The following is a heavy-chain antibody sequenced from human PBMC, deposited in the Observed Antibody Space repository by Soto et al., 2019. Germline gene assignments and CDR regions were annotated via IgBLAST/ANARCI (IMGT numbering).Heavy chain of an antibody. Sequence: QVQLVESGGGVVQPGRSLRLSCAASGFTFSSYGMHWVRQAPGKGLEGVAVIWYDGSNKYYADSVKGRFTISRDNSKNTLYLQMNSLRAEDTAVYYCAREGCSGGSCYPYFDYWGQGTLVTVSS. V-gene: IGHV3-33*01. J-gene: IGHJ4*02. CDR1: GFTFSSYG. CDR2: IWYDGSNK. CDR3: AREGCSGGSCYPYFDY. D-gene: IGHD2-15*01.